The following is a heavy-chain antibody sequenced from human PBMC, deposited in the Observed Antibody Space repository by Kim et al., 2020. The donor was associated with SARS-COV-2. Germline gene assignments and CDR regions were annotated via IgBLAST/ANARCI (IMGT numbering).Heavy chain of an antibody. V-gene: IGHV4-31*02. CDR3: ARAVVEDYGGNSACAAFDI. J-gene: IGHJ3*02. Sequence: RVTISVDTSKNQFSLKLSSVTAADTAVYYCARAVVEDYGGNSACAAFDIWGQGTMVTVSS. D-gene: IGHD4-17*01.